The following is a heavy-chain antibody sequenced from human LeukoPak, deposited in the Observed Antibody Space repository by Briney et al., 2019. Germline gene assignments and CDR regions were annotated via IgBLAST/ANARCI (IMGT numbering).Heavy chain of an antibody. D-gene: IGHD2-2*01. Sequence: ASVKVSCKASGYTFTNYAISWVRQAPGQGLEWMGWISAYNGNTNYVQKLQGRVTMTTDTSTSTAYMELRSLTSDDTAVYYCARDQHCSSTTCARGYFFDYWGQGTLVTVSS. V-gene: IGHV1-18*01. J-gene: IGHJ4*02. CDR1: GYTFTNYA. CDR3: ARDQHCSSTTCARGYFFDY. CDR2: ISAYNGNT.